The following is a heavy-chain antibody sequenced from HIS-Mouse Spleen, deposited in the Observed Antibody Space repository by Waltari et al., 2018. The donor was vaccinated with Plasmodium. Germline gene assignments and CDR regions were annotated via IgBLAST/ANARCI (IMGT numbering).Heavy chain of an antibody. Sequence: QVQLVQSGAEVKKPGASVKVSCKASGYTFTSYDINWVRQATGQGLEWMGWMKPNSGNTGYAQKFQGRVTMTWNTSISTAYMELSSLRSEDTAVYYCARRIYYGWDLDYWGQGTLVTVSS. CDR1: GYTFTSYD. D-gene: IGHD3-10*01. J-gene: IGHJ4*02. CDR3: ARRIYYGWDLDY. V-gene: IGHV1-8*01. CDR2: MKPNSGNT.